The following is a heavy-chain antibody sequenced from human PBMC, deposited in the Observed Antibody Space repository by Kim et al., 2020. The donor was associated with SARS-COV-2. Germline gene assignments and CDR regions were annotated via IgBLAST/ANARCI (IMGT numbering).Heavy chain of an antibody. CDR3: AREHGRDAFDI. V-gene: IGHV3-74*01. Sequence: TSYADSVKGRFTIARDNAKNTLYLQMNSLRAEDTAVYYCAREHGRDAFDIWGQGTMVTVSS. CDR2: T. D-gene: IGHD4-17*01. J-gene: IGHJ3*02.